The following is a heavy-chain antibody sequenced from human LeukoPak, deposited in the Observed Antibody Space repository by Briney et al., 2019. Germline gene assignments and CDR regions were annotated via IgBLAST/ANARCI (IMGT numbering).Heavy chain of an antibody. CDR3: ARDSTYSGSYFPDY. Sequence: ASVKLSCKASGYTFTSYGIGWVRQAPGQGLEWVGWISAYNGNTNYAQKLKGRVTMTTDTSTSTAYMELRSLRSDDTAVYYCARDSTYSGSYFPDYWGQGTLVTVSS. CDR2: ISAYNGNT. J-gene: IGHJ4*02. V-gene: IGHV1-18*01. D-gene: IGHD1-26*01. CDR1: GYTFTSYG.